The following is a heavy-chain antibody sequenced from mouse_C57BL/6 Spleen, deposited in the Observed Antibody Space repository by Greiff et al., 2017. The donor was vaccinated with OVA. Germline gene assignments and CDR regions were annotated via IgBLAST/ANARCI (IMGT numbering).Heavy chain of an antibody. J-gene: IGHJ2*01. CDR3: ARSITLEYFDY. V-gene: IGHV3-1*01. CDR2: ISYSGST. Sequence: EVQLQESGPGMVKPSQSLSLTCTVTGYSITSGYDWHWIRHFPGNKLEWMGYISYSGSTNYNPSLKSRISITHDTSKNHFFLKLNSVTTEDTATYYCARSITLEYFDYWGQGTTLTVSS. D-gene: IGHD1-3*01. CDR1: GYSITSGYD.